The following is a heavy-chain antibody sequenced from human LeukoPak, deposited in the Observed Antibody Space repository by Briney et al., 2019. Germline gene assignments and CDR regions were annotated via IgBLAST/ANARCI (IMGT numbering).Heavy chain of an antibody. V-gene: IGHV3-53*01. Sequence: PSETLSLTCTVSGGSISSSNNYWGWIRQAPGKGLEWVSVIYSGGSTYYADSVKGRFTISRDNSKSTLYIQMNSLRAEDTAVYYCARAKPKNMVRGLIMRRESRYYFDYWGQGTLVTVSS. CDR3: ARAKPKNMVRGLIMRRESRYYFDY. CDR2: IYSGGST. CDR1: GGSISSSNNY. D-gene: IGHD3-10*01. J-gene: IGHJ4*02.